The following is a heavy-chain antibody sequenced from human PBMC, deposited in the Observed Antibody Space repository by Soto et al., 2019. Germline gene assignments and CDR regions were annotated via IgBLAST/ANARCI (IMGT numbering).Heavy chain of an antibody. CDR3: AKATCSGGSCYSGWYSDL. Sequence: DVQLVESGGGLVQPGRSLRLSCAASGFTFDDYAMHWVRQAPGKGLEWVSGISWNSGSIGYADSVKGRFTISRDNAKNSLYLQMNSLRAEDTALYYCAKATCSGGSCYSGWYSDLWGRGTLVTVSS. CDR1: GFTFDDYA. CDR2: ISWNSGSI. J-gene: IGHJ2*01. D-gene: IGHD2-15*01. V-gene: IGHV3-9*01.